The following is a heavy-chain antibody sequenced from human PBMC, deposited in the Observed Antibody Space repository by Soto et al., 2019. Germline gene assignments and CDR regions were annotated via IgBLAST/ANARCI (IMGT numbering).Heavy chain of an antibody. Sequence: QVQLVESGGGVVQPGRSLRLSCAASGFTFNNYGMHWVRQAPGKGLEWLAVIWNDGSNNYYANSVKGRFTISRDNSKNTLYLQMSTLRAEDTAVYYCARRQIPPPTRGAANARGGMDVWGQGTRVTASS. CDR1: GFTFNNYG. CDR2: IWNDGSNN. CDR3: ARRQIPPPTRGAANARGGMDV. D-gene: IGHD6-13*01. V-gene: IGHV3-33*01. J-gene: IGHJ6*02.